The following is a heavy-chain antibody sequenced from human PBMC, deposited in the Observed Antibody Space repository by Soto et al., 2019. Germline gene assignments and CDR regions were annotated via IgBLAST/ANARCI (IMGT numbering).Heavy chain of an antibody. D-gene: IGHD6-19*01. J-gene: IGHJ4*02. CDR2: ISGSGGST. CDR3: AKVDDGQWLVSSDY. Sequence: GGSLRLSCAASGFTFSSYAMSWVRQAPGKGLEWVSAISGSGGSTYYADSVKGRFTISRDNSKNTLYLQMNSLRAEVTAVYYCAKVDDGQWLVSSDYWGQGTLVTVSS. V-gene: IGHV3-23*01. CDR1: GFTFSSYA.